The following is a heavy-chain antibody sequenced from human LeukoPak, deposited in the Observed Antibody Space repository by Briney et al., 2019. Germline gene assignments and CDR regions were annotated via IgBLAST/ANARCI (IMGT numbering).Heavy chain of an antibody. V-gene: IGHV3-30-3*01. CDR1: GFTFSSYA. Sequence: PGGSLRLSCAASGFTFSSYAMHWVRQAPGKGLEWVAVISYDGSNKYYADSVKGRFTISRDNSKNTLYLQMNSLRAEDTAVYYCARGDIAAPRDFDYWGQGTLVTVSS. CDR2: ISYDGSNK. D-gene: IGHD6-13*01. J-gene: IGHJ4*02. CDR3: ARGDIAAPRDFDY.